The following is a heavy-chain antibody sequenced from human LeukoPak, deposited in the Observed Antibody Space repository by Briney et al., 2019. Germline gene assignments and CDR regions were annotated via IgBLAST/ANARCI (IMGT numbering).Heavy chain of an antibody. V-gene: IGHV4-59*08. CDR1: GGSISSYY. Sequence: PSETLSLTCTVSGGSISSYYWSWIRQPPGKGLEWIGYIYYSGSTNYNPSLKSRVTISVDTSKNQFSLKLSSVTAADTAVYYCAGQWLLEDWYFDLWGRGTLVTVSS. J-gene: IGHJ2*01. D-gene: IGHD2-21*02. CDR3: AGQWLLEDWYFDL. CDR2: IYYSGST.